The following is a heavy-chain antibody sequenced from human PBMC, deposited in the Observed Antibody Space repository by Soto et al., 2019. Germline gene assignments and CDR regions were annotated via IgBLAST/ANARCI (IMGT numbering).Heavy chain of an antibody. Sequence: ESLKISCKGSGYSFTSYWIGWVRQMPGKGLEWMGIIYPGDSDTRYSPSFQGQVTISADKSISTAYLQWSSLKASDTAMYYCAGGGVRGVCTRPRDYYGLDVWGPRDHGPRLL. CDR1: GYSFTSYW. D-gene: IGHD3-10*01. V-gene: IGHV5-51*01. J-gene: IGHJ6*01. CDR2: IYPGDSDT. CDR3: AGGGVRGVCTRPRDYYGLDV.